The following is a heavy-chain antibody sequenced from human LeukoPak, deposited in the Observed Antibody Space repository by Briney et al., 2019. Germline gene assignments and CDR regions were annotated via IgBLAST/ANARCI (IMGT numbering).Heavy chain of an antibody. Sequence: SETLSLTCTVSGGSISTTNYYWGWIRQSPGKGLEWFGCVYYSGSTYYNPTLTSRVTISVDTSQNQFALHQPSVTAAGTAVSYCARGDFVPLTYLWGTWGQGILVTVSP. J-gene: IGHJ5*02. CDR1: GGSISTTNYY. CDR2: VYYSGST. D-gene: IGHD3-3*01. V-gene: IGHV4-39*06. CDR3: ARGDFVPLTYLWGT.